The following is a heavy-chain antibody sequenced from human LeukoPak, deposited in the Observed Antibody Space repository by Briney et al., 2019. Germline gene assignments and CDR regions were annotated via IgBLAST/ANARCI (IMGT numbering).Heavy chain of an antibody. Sequence: ASVKVSCKASGYTFTNYDINWVRQATGQGLEWLGWMNPDSGNTGYAPKFQGRVTITRDTSISTAYMELSSLRSEDTAVYYCTREGDFCDFHMWGQGTMVTVSS. CDR1: GYTFTNYD. CDR2: MNPDSGNT. V-gene: IGHV1-8*03. D-gene: IGHD3-3*01. J-gene: IGHJ3*02. CDR3: TREGDFCDFHM.